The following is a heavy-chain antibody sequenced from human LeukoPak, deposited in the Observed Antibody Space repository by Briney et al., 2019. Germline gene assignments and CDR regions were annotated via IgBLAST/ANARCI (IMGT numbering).Heavy chain of an antibody. CDR1: GGSISSSSYY. Sequence: SETLSLTCTVSGGSISSSSYYWGWIRQPPGKGLEWTGSIYYSGSTYYNPSLKSRVTISVDTSKNQFSLKLSSVTAADTAVYYCARDVLPTTGYNWFDPWGQGTLVTVSS. D-gene: IGHD3-10*01. V-gene: IGHV4-39*07. CDR3: ARDVLPTTGYNWFDP. J-gene: IGHJ5*02. CDR2: IYYSGST.